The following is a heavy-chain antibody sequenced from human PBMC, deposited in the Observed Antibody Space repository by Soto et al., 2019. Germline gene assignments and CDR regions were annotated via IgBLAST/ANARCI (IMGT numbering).Heavy chain of an antibody. CDR1: GYTFTSYD. CDR3: ANLRITMVRGVISAGVYGMDV. J-gene: IGHJ6*02. D-gene: IGHD3-10*01. CDR2: MNPNSGGT. V-gene: IGHV1-2*04. Sequence: ASVKVSCKASGYTFTSYDINWVRQATGQGLEWMGWMNPNSGGTNYAQKFQGWVTMTRDTSISTAYMELSRLRSDDTAVYYCANLRITMVRGVISAGVYGMDVWGQGTTVTVSS.